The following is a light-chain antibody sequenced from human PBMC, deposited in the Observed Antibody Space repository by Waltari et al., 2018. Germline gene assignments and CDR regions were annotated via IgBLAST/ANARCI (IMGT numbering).Light chain of an antibody. V-gene: IGKV3-15*01. CDR2: GAS. J-gene: IGKJ1*01. CDR3: QQYNNWPPGT. Sequence: ETVMTQSPATLSVSPGESDTLSCRTRQSIGSSLAGYQQQPGQAPRLLIYGASIRATGSPARFSGSGSGTEFTLTISSLQSEDFAVYYCQQYNNWPPGTFGQGTKVEI. CDR1: QSIGSS.